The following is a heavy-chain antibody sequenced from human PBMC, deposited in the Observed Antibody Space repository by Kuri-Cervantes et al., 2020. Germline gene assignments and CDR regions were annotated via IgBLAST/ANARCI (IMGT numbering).Heavy chain of an antibody. V-gene: IGHV4-34*09. CDR2: INYSGST. CDR3: ARGRSYYYDSSGSYDY. J-gene: IGHJ4*02. Sequence: SETLSLTCAVYGGSFSGYYWSWIRQAPGKGLEWIGEINYSGSTNYNPSLKSRVTISVDTSKNQFSLKLSSVTAADTAVYYYARGRSYYYDSSGSYDYWGQGILVTVSS. D-gene: IGHD3-22*01. CDR1: GGSFSGYY.